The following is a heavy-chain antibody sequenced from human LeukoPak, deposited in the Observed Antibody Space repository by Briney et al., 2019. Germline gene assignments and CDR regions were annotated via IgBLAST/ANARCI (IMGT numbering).Heavy chain of an antibody. J-gene: IGHJ4*02. Sequence: SETLSLTCAVYGGSFSGYYWSWIRQPPGKGLEWIGYIYYSGSTNYNPSLKSRVTISVDTSKNQFSLKLSSVTAADTAVYYCARVRDDLGFDYWGQGTLVTVS. CDR2: IYYSGST. CDR3: ARVRDDLGFDY. V-gene: IGHV4-59*01. D-gene: IGHD5-24*01. CDR1: GGSFSGYY.